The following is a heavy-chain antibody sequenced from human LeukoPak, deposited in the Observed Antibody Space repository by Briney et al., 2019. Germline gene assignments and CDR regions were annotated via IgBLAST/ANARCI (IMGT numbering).Heavy chain of an antibody. D-gene: IGHD3-10*01. Sequence: GALRLSCATSGFIFSTYSMNWVRQAPGKGLEWVSFISSGSDYIHYADSVKGRFTISRDNAKNSLYLQMNSLRAEDTAVYYCARGEFGELNSWGQGNLVTVSS. J-gene: IGHJ4*02. V-gene: IGHV3-21*01. CDR2: ISSGSDYI. CDR3: ARGEFGELNS. CDR1: GFIFSTYS.